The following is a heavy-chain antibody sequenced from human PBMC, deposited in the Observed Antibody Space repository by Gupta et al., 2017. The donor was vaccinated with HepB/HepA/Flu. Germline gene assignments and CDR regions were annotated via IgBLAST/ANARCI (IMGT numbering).Heavy chain of an antibody. V-gene: IGHV3-74*01. J-gene: IGHJ6*02. CDR2: ISGDGSYK. Sequence: EVQPVESGGDVVPRGGSLRLSLQASGFIAWVRQFPGKGLVWVSRISGDGSYKQYADSVMGRFTISRDNAKNTVYLQMDSVRVDDTGVYYCARDFDWEGGVWGQGTTVTVSS. CDR1: GFI. CDR3: ARDFDWEGGV. D-gene: IGHD3-9*01.